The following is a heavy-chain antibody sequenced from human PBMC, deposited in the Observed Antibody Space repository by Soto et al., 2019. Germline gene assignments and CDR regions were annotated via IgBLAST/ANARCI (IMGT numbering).Heavy chain of an antibody. CDR1: GFTFSSYG. Sequence: GGSLRLSCAASGFTFSSYGMHWVRQAPGKGLEWVAVIWYDGSNKYYADSVKGRFTISRDNSKNTLYLQMNSLRAEDTAVYYCARTYYYGSGRSPANYGMDVWGQGTTVTVSS. CDR2: IWYDGSNK. V-gene: IGHV3-33*01. D-gene: IGHD3-10*01. J-gene: IGHJ6*02. CDR3: ARTYYYGSGRSPANYGMDV.